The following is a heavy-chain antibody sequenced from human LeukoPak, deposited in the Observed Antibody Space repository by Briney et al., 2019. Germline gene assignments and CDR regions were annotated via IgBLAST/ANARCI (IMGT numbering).Heavy chain of an antibody. D-gene: IGHD6-13*01. CDR3: ARASYSSSHYYYYYMDV. J-gene: IGHJ6*03. Sequence: GSLRLSCAASGFTFSSYWMSWVRQAPGKGLEWVANIKQDGSEKYYVDSVKGRFTISRDNAKNSLYLQMNSLRAEDTAVYYCARASYSSSHYYYYYMDVWGKGTTVTVSS. V-gene: IGHV3-7*01. CDR1: GFTFSSYW. CDR2: IKQDGSEK.